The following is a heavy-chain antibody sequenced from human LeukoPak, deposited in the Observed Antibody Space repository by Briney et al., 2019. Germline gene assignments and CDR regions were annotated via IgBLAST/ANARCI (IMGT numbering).Heavy chain of an antibody. D-gene: IGHD4-17*01. V-gene: IGHV4-59*01. J-gene: IGHJ4*02. Sequence: SETLSLTCTVSGGSISSYYWSWIRQPPGKGLEWIGCIYYSGSTNYNPSLKSRVTISVDTSKNQFSLKLSSVTAADTAVYYCARVDYGDSPLFDYWGQGTLVTVSS. CDR2: IYYSGST. CDR1: GGSISSYY. CDR3: ARVDYGDSPLFDY.